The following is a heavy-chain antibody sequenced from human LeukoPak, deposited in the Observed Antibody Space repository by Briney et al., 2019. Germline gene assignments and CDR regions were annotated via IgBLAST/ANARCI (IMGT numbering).Heavy chain of an antibody. CDR2: INPNSGGT. J-gene: IGHJ4*02. CDR3: ATVDEYYYDSSGYSRY. CDR1: GYTFTGYY. Sequence: ASVKVSCKASGYTFTGYYMHWVRQAPGHGLEWMGWINPNSGGTNYAQKFQGRVTMTRDTSISTAYMELSRLRSDDTAVYYCATVDEYYYDSSGYSRYWGQGTLVTVSS. V-gene: IGHV1-2*02. D-gene: IGHD3-22*01.